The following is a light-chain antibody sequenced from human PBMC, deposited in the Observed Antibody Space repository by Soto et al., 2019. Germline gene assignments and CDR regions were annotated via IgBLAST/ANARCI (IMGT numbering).Light chain of an antibody. Sequence: HSALTQPASVSGSPGQSVTISCTGTSTDVGAYNYVSWYQQHPGKAPRLMIYDVSNRPAGVSNRFSGFTSGNTASLTISGLQAEDEADYFCSSYTISATYVFGTGTKLTVL. J-gene: IGLJ1*01. V-gene: IGLV2-14*01. CDR1: STDVGAYNY. CDR3: SSYTISATYV. CDR2: DVS.